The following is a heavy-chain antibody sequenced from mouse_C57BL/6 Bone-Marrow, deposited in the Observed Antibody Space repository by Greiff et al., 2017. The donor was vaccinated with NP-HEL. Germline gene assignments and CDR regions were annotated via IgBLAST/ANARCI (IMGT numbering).Heavy chain of an antibody. V-gene: IGHV3-1*01. Sequence: EVKLVESGPGMVKPSQSLSLTCTVTGYSITSGYDWHWIRHFPGNKLEWMGYISYSGSTNYNPSLKSRISITHDTSKNHFFLKLNSVTTEDTATYYCARGRSTYFDYWGQGTTLTVSS. J-gene: IGHJ2*01. CDR2: ISYSGST. CDR3: ARGRSTYFDY. D-gene: IGHD1-1*01. CDR1: GYSITSGYD.